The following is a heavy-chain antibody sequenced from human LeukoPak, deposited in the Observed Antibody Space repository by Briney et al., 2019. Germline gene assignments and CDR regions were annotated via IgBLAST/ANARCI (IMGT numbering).Heavy chain of an antibody. V-gene: IGHV3-74*01. J-gene: IGHJ6*03. CDR3: ATGGGWEPRSGVVTPIDV. CDR1: GFMFSGYW. D-gene: IGHD3-3*01. CDR2: IDNDGNGI. Sequence: PGGSLRLSCAASGFMFSGYWMPWVRQGPEKGLELVSRIDNDGNGIIYADSVKGRFTTSRDNAKNTLYLQISSLRVEDTAVYYCATGGGWEPRSGVVTPIDVWGKGTTVTVSS.